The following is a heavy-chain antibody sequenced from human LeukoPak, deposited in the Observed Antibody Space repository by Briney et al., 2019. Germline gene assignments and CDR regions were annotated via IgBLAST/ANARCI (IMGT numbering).Heavy chain of an antibody. Sequence: GGSLRLSCAASGFTFSSYDMSWVRQAPGKGLEWVSAISGSGGSTYYADSVKGRFTISRDNSRDTLYLQMNSLRAEDTAVYYCAKGYYDYVWGSYYFDYWGQGTLVTVSS. V-gene: IGHV3-23*01. CDR3: AKGYYDYVWGSYYFDY. D-gene: IGHD3-16*01. CDR2: ISGSGGST. J-gene: IGHJ4*02. CDR1: GFTFSSYD.